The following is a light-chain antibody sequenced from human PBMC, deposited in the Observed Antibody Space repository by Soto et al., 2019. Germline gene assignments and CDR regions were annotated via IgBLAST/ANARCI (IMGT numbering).Light chain of an antibody. CDR2: DTS. J-gene: IGKJ2*03. V-gene: IGKV3-15*01. Sequence: SQSAATLPVYPGERATLSCRASQSISNKLAWYQHKPGQAPRLLIYDTSTRVAGIPARFTGSGSGTDFTLTISSLQSEDFAVYYCQQYNIRRSISFG. CDR3: QQYNIRRSIS. CDR1: QSISNK.